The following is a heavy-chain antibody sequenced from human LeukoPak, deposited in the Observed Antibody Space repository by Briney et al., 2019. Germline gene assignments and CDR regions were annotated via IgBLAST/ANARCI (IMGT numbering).Heavy chain of an antibody. CDR3: ARDLRILGAHYFDY. V-gene: IGHV3-30-3*01. CDR1: GFTFSSYA. CDR2: ISYDGSNK. D-gene: IGHD1-26*01. Sequence: GGSLRLSCAASGFTFSSYAMHWVRQAPGKGLEWVAVISYDGSNKYYADSVKGRFTISRDNSKNTLYLQMNSLRAEDTAVYYCARDLRILGAHYFDYWGQGTLVTVSS. J-gene: IGHJ4*02.